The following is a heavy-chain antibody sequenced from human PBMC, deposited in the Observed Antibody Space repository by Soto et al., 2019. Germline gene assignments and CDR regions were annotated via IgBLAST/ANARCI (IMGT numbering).Heavy chain of an antibody. V-gene: IGHV1-69*01. Sequence: QVQLVQSGAEVKKPGSSVKVSCKASGGTFSSYAISWVRQAPGQGLEWMGGSITIFGTANYAQKFQGRVTITADESTSTAYMELSSLRSEDTAVYYCARGYYYDSSGYYSNAYYFDYWGQGTLVTVSS. CDR2: SITIFGTA. CDR3: ARGYYYDSSGYYSNAYYFDY. D-gene: IGHD3-22*01. J-gene: IGHJ4*02. CDR1: GGTFSSYA.